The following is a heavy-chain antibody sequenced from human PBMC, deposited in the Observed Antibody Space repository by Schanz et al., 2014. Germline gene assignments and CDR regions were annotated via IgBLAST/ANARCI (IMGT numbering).Heavy chain of an antibody. CDR2: ISRDGWTT. CDR3: VLPAPVRPY. Sequence: EVQLVESGGGLVQPGGSLRLSCAASGFTFSVYWMHWVRQPPGEGLVSVSRISRDGWTTTYADSVRGRFTISRDNAENTLSLQMNSLGAEDTAVYYCVLPAPVRPYWGQGTLVTVSS. V-gene: IGHV3-74*01. CDR1: GFTFSVYW. J-gene: IGHJ4*02. D-gene: IGHD2-2*01.